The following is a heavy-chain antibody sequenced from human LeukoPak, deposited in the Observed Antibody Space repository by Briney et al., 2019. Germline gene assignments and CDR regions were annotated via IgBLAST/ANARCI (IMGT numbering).Heavy chain of an antibody. CDR2: ISGSGDNT. J-gene: IGHJ4*02. Sequence: GGSLRLSCAASGFTFSSYAMTWVRQAPGKGLQWVSAISGSGDNTYYSDSVKGRFTISRDNSKNTLYLQMNSLRAEDTAVYYCAKDQLVAAGTGGYLAYWGQGPLVTVSS. CDR1: GFTFSSYA. V-gene: IGHV3-23*01. CDR3: AKDQLVAAGTGGYLAY. D-gene: IGHD6-13*01.